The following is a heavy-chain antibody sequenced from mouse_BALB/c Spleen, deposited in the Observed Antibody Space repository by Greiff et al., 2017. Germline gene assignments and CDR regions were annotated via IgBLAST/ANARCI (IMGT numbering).Heavy chain of an antibody. D-gene: IGHD2-14*01. CDR1: GYTFTDYY. V-gene: IGHV1-77*01. CDR3: ARKAYYRYDGDYYAMDD. Sequence: QVQLKESGAELARPGASVKLSCKASGYTFTDYYINWVKQRTGQGLEWIGEIYPGSGNTYYNEKFKGKATLTADKSSSTAYMQLSSLTSEDSAVYFCARKAYYRYDGDYYAMDDWGQGTSVTVSS. J-gene: IGHJ4*01. CDR2: IYPGSGNT.